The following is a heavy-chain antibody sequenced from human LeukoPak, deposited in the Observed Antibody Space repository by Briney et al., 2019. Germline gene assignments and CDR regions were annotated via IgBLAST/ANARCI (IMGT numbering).Heavy chain of an antibody. V-gene: IGHV3-74*01. D-gene: IGHD1-7*01. J-gene: IGHJ5*02. Sequence: GRSLRLSCAASGFTFSSYWMHWVRQAPGKGLVWVSRINSDGSRKSYADSVKGRFTISRDNAKDTLYLQMNTLRAEDTAVYYCSRGPNNNWNYYFDPWGQGTLVTVSS. CDR2: INSDGSRK. CDR3: SRGPNNNWNYYFDP. CDR1: GFTFSSYW.